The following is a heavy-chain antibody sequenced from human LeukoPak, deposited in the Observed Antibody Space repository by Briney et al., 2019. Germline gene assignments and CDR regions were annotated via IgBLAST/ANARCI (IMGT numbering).Heavy chain of an antibody. V-gene: IGHV1-58*01. Sequence: ASVKVSCKASGFTFTSSAVQWVRQARGQRLEWIGWIVVGSGNTNYAQKFQERVTITRDMSTSTAYMELSSLRSEDTAVYYCAADRGDYDFWSGYYSGSESWGQGTLVTVSS. J-gene: IGHJ4*02. D-gene: IGHD3-3*01. CDR3: AADRGDYDFWSGYYSGSES. CDR2: IVVGSGNT. CDR1: GFTFTSSA.